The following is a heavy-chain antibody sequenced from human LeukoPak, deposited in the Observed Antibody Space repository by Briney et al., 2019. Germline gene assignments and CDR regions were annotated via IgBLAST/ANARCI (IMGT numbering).Heavy chain of an antibody. CDR3: ARGAAGPVDY. CDR1: GGTFSSYA. D-gene: IGHD6-13*01. Sequence: ASVKVFCKASGGTFSSYAISWVRQAPGQGLEWMGGIIPIFGTANYAQKFQGRVTITTDESTSTAYMELSSLRSEDTAVYYCARGAAGPVDYWGQGTLVTVSS. V-gene: IGHV1-69*05. CDR2: IIPIFGTA. J-gene: IGHJ4*02.